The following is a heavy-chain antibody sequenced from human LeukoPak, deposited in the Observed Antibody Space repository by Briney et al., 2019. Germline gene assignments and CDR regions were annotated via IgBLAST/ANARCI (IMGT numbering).Heavy chain of an antibody. CDR3: AGDSHHSYSSSEISYYFDY. Sequence: GGSLRLSCAASGFTFSSYAMHWVRQAPGKGLEWVAVISYDGSNKYYADSVKGRFTISRDNSKNTLYLQMNSLRAEDTAVYYCAGDSHHSYSSSEISYYFDYWGQGTLVTVSS. D-gene: IGHD6-13*01. CDR1: GFTFSSYA. J-gene: IGHJ4*02. CDR2: ISYDGSNK. V-gene: IGHV3-30-3*01.